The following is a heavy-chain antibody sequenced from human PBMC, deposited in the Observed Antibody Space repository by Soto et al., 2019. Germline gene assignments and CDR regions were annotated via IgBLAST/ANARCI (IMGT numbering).Heavy chain of an antibody. CDR1: GFTFSSYH. Sequence: EVQLVESGEGLVQPGGSLRLSCAASGFTFSSYHMDWVRQAPGKGLEWVSYISGGSDAIYYADSVKGRFTISRDNAQNSLYLQMNSLRDEDTAVYYCARDGRRGYDMDVWGQGTTVTVSS. CDR3: ARDGRRGYDMDV. CDR2: ISGGSDAI. J-gene: IGHJ6*02. V-gene: IGHV3-48*02. D-gene: IGHD6-6*01.